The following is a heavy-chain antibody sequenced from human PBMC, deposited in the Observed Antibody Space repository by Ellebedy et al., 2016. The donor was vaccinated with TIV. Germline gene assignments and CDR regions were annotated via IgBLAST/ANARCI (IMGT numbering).Heavy chain of an antibody. Sequence: MPSETLSLTCSVSDYSISSNYYWGWIRQPPGRGLEWIGSIYHSGSTYYNPSLKSRVTISLDTSKNQFSLKLSSVTAADTAVYYCARNLYFYDSSGYYDPLWYFDLWGRGTLVTVSS. CDR1: DYSISSNYY. J-gene: IGHJ2*01. V-gene: IGHV4-38-2*02. CDR3: ARNLYFYDSSGYYDPLWYFDL. CDR2: IYHSGST. D-gene: IGHD3-22*01.